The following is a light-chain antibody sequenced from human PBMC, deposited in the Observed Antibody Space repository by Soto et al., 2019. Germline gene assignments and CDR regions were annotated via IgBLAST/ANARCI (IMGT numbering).Light chain of an antibody. Sequence: QSVLTQPASVSGSPGQSITISCTGTSSDVGSYNLVSWYQQHPGKAPKLMIYEGSKRPSGVSNRFSGSKSGNTASLTISGLQAEDEADYYCCSYAGSSTPVVLGGGTKVTVL. CDR2: EGS. J-gene: IGLJ2*01. CDR3: CSYAGSSTPVV. V-gene: IGLV2-23*01. CDR1: SSDVGSYNL.